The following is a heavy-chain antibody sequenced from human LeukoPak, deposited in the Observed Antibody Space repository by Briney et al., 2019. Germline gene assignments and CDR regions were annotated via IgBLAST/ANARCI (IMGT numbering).Heavy chain of an antibody. CDR2: IYYSGST. CDR1: GVSISSYY. CDR3: ARRNYDFWSGYPPANWFDP. V-gene: IGHV4-59*01. D-gene: IGHD3-3*01. J-gene: IGHJ5*02. Sequence: SETLSLTCTVSGVSISSYYWSWIRQPPGKGLEWIGYIYYSGSTNYNPSLKSRVTISVDTSKNQFSLKLSSVTAADTAVYYCARRNYDFWSGYPPANWFDPWGQGTLVTVSS.